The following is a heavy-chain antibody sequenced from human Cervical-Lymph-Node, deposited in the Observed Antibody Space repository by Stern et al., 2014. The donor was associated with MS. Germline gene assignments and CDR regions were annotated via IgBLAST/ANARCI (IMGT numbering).Heavy chain of an antibody. J-gene: IGHJ4*02. CDR1: GFTFSNYV. V-gene: IGHV3-33*01. CDR3: ARGGWLGNYELDAFDF. Sequence: MQLVESGGGVVQPGGSLRLSCAASGFTFSNYVMHWVRQAPGQGLDWVAVIWYDGSSIFYADSVKGRFSISRDNSKDTLYLQMDSLRADDTAVYYCARGGWLGNYELDAFDFWGQGTLVIVSS. CDR2: IWYDGSSI. D-gene: IGHD3-3*01.